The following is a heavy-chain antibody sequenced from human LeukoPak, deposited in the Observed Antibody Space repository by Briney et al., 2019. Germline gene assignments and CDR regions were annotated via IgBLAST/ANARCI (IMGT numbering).Heavy chain of an antibody. J-gene: IGHJ4*02. D-gene: IGHD3-16*01. CDR3: ARAYYVNYSGPEVMDY. CDR2: INPDSGGT. V-gene: IGHV1-2*02. CDR1: AYTFTDYY. Sequence: ASVKVSCKASAYTFTDYYMHWVRQAPGQGLERMGWINPDSGGTNYAQKFQGRVTMTRDTSISTAYMELSRLRSDDTAVYYCARAYYVNYSGPEVMDYWGQGTLVTVSS.